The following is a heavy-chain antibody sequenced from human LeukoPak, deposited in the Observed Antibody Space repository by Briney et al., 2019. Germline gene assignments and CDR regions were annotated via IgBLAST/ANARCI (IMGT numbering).Heavy chain of an antibody. Sequence: PGRSLRLSCAASGFTFSGYGMHWVRQAPGKGLEWVAVIWYDGSNKYYADSVKGRFTISRDNSKNTLYLQINSLRAEDTAVYYCAKDGRDGGNLNYWGQGTLVTVSS. CDR1: GFTFSGYG. CDR3: AKDGRDGGNLNY. D-gene: IGHD4-23*01. V-gene: IGHV3-33*06. J-gene: IGHJ4*02. CDR2: IWYDGSNK.